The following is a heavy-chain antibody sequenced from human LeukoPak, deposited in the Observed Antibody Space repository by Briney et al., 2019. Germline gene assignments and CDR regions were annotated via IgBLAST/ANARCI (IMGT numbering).Heavy chain of an antibody. J-gene: IGHJ5*02. CDR1: GYTFTSYD. D-gene: IGHD6-13*01. CDR3: ARGGDSSSWYDPPGA. Sequence: ASVKVSCKASGYTFTSYDINWVRQATGQGLEWMGWMNPNSDNTGYAQKFQGRVTMTRNTSISTAYMELSSLRSEDTAVYYCARGGDSSSWYDPPGAWGQGTLVTVSS. V-gene: IGHV1-8*01. CDR2: MNPNSDNT.